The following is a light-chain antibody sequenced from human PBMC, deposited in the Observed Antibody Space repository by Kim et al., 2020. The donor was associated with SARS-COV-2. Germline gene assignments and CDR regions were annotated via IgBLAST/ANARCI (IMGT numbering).Light chain of an antibody. Sequence: GQSVTLTCTETSSNIGDYNFVTCYQQPPGKAPNVMIYEVNKRPSGVPDRFSGSKSGNTASLTVSGLQAEDEADYYCSSYAGRQNLVFGGGTKVTVL. CDR3: SSYAGRQNLV. CDR2: EVN. CDR1: SSNIGDYNF. J-gene: IGLJ2*01. V-gene: IGLV2-8*01.